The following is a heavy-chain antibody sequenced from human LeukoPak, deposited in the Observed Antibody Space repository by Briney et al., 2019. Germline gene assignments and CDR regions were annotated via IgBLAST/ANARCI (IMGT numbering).Heavy chain of an antibody. D-gene: IGHD6-25*01. CDR1: GFSFSSYV. V-gene: IGHV3-23*01. Sequence: GGSLTLSCAASGFSFSSYVMIWVRQAPGKGLEWVSTISGSGGSTYSADSVKGRFTISRDNSKNTLYLQMNSLRAEDTAVYYCAKPGREYSSGLYLWFDTWGQGTLVTVSS. J-gene: IGHJ5*02. CDR3: AKPGREYSSGLYLWFDT. CDR2: ISGSGGST.